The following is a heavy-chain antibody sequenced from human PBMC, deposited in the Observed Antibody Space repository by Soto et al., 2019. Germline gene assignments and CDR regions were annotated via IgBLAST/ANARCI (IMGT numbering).Heavy chain of an antibody. CDR3: AKNLGFCSGGSCSYFDL. CDR1: GFTFSSYA. J-gene: IGHJ2*01. Sequence: VQLLESGGGLVQPGGSLRLSCAASGFTFSSYAMSWVRQAPVKGLEWVSAISGSGGSTHYADSVKGRFTISRDNSKNTLYLEMNSLRAEDTAVYYCAKNLGFCSGGSCSYFDLWGRGTLVTVSS. D-gene: IGHD2-15*01. CDR2: ISGSGGST. V-gene: IGHV3-23*01.